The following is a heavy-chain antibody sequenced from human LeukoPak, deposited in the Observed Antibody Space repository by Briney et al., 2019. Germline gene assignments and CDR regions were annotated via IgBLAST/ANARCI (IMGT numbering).Heavy chain of an antibody. Sequence: GGTLRLSCAASGFTFSSYGMSWVRQAPGKGLEWVSYISSSGSTIYYADSVKGRFTISRDNAKNSLYLQMNSLRAEDTAVYYCARYSYKYYYMDVWGKGTTVTISS. J-gene: IGHJ6*03. CDR1: GFTFSSYG. CDR2: ISSSGSTI. CDR3: ARYSYKYYYMDV. D-gene: IGHD4-11*01. V-gene: IGHV3-48*04.